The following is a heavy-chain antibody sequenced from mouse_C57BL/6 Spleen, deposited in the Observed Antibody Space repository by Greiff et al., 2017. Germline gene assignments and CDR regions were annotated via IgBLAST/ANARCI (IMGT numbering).Heavy chain of an antibody. CDR1: GFSLSTSGMG. CDR3: ARRRDWDDWYFDV. D-gene: IGHD4-1*01. V-gene: IGHV8-12*01. Sequence: QVTLKESGPGILQSSQTLSLTCSFSGFSLSTSGMGVSWIRQPSGKGLEWLAHIYWDDDKRYNPSLKRRLTTSKDTSRNQVFLKITSVDTADTATYCCARRRDWDDWYFDVWGTGTTVTVSS. CDR2: IYWDDDK. J-gene: IGHJ1*03.